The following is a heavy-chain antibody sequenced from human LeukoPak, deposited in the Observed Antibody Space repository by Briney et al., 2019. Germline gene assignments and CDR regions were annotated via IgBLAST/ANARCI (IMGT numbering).Heavy chain of an antibody. CDR2: ITGGGGST. J-gene: IGHJ4*02. Sequence: PGGSLGLSCAASGFTFSSLGMQWVRQAPGKGLEWVSHITGGGGSTDYADSVKGRFTISRDNSKNTLYLQMNILRAEDTAVYYCASRDVCSGGTCYGIAYWGQGTLVTVSS. V-gene: IGHV3-23*01. CDR1: GFTFSSLG. CDR3: ASRDVCSGGTCYGIAY. D-gene: IGHD2-15*01.